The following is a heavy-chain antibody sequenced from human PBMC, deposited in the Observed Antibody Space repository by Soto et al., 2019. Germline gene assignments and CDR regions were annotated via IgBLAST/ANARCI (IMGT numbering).Heavy chain of an antibody. Sequence: ASVKVSCKASGYTFTSYGISWVRQAPGQGLEWMGWISAYNGNTNYAQKLQGRVTMTTDTSTSTAYMELRSLRSDDTAVYYCAREKDSGSYFPFAPWGQGTLVTVSS. CDR3: AREKDSGSYFPFAP. V-gene: IGHV1-18*01. CDR1: GYTFTSYG. D-gene: IGHD1-26*01. CDR2: ISAYNGNT. J-gene: IGHJ5*02.